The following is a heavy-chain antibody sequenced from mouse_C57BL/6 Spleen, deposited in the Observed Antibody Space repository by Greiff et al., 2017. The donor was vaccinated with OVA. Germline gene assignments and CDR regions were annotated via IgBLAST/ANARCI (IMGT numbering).Heavy chain of an antibody. CDR1: GFTFSSYA. CDR3: TRDPAYYGSSWDAMDY. D-gene: IGHD1-1*01. Sequence: EVKLVESGEGLVKPGGSLKLSCAASGFTFSSYAMSWVRQTPEKRLEWVAYISSGGDYIYYADTVKGRFTISRDNARNTLYLQMSSLKSEDTAMYYWTRDPAYYGSSWDAMDYWGQGTSVTVSS. J-gene: IGHJ4*01. V-gene: IGHV5-9-1*02. CDR2: ISSGGDYI.